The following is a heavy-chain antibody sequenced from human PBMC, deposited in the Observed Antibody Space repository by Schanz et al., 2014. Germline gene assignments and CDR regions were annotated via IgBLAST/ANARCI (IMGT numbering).Heavy chain of an antibody. CDR3: ARGYGDSPTDF. CDR2: IIPILGIA. J-gene: IGHJ4*02. V-gene: IGHV1-69*02. Sequence: QVHLVQSGAEVKKPGSSVKVSCKLSGGTFSSYTISWMRQAPGQGLEWMGRIIPILGIANYAQKFQGRVTITADRSTSTAYMELSSLRSEDTAVYYCARGYGDSPTDFWGQGTLVTVSS. D-gene: IGHD4-17*01. CDR1: GGTFSSYT.